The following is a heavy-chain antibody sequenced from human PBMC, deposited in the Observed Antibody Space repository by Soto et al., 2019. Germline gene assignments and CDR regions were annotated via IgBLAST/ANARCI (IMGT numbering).Heavy chain of an antibody. D-gene: IGHD6-6*01. J-gene: IGHJ4*02. CDR2: FSLSGTT. CDR1: GASITGSSY. Sequence: SETLSLTCTVSGASITGSSYWSWIRQPAGKGLEGIGRFSLSGTTNYNPSLRSRVTMSADVSRNQVSLKMTSVTAADTAVYYCSRFAARPPFEYWGQGLVVTASS. CDR3: SRFAARPPFEY. V-gene: IGHV4-4*07.